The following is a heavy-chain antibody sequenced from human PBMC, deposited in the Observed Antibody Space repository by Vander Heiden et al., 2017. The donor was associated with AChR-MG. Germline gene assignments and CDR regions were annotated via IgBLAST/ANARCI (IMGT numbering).Heavy chain of an antibody. J-gene: IGHJ4*02. V-gene: IGHV3-21*01. CDR3: ASSSGWSEKGDY. CDR2: ISSSRSYI. Sequence: EVQLVESGGGLVKPGGSLRLSCAASGFTFSSYSMNWDRQAPGKGLEWVSSISSSRSYIYYADSVKGRFTISRDNAKNSLYLQMNSLRAEDTAVYYCASSSGWSEKGDYWGQGTLVTVSS. CDR1: GFTFSSYS. D-gene: IGHD6-19*01.